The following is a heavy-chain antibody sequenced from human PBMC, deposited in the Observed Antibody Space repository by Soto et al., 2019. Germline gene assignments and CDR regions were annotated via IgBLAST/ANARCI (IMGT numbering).Heavy chain of an antibody. CDR3: ARDYDFWSGYLAGYYYGMDV. CDR1: GGSISSGYYY. J-gene: IGHJ6*02. CDR2: IYYSGNT. D-gene: IGHD3-3*01. Sequence: SQTLSLTCSVSGGSISSGYYYWSWSRQPPGKGLEWIGNIYYSGNTYYNPSIKSRLIISIDTSKNQFSLKLSSVTAADTAVYYCARDYDFWSGYLAGYYYGMDVWGQGTTVTVSS. V-gene: IGHV4-30-4*01.